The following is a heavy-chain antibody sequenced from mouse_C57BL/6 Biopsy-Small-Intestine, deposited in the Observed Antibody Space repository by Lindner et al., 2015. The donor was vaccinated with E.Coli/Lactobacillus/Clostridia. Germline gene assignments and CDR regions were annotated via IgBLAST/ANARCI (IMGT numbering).Heavy chain of an antibody. Sequence: VQLQESGPELVKPGASVKISCKASGYSFTGDYMNWVKQSPEKSLELIGEINPSTGGTTYNQKFKAKATLTVDKSSSTAYMQLKSLTSEDSAVYYYARSDDGSFAYWGQGTLVTVSA. J-gene: IGHJ3*01. D-gene: IGHD2-3*01. V-gene: IGHV1-42*01. CDR1: GYSFTGDY. CDR3: ARSDDGSFAY. CDR2: INPSTGGT.